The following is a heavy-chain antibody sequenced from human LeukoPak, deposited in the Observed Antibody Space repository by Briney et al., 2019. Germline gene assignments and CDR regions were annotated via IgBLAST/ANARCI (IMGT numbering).Heavy chain of an antibody. CDR2: INPSGDST. V-gene: IGHV1-46*01. CDR3: ARGAVRYYMDV. J-gene: IGHJ6*03. CDR1: GYSFTSYY. D-gene: IGHD4-17*01. Sequence: GASVKVSCKASGYSFTSYYMHWVRQAPGQGLEWMRIINPSGDSTSYAQKFQGRVTVTRDTSTSTVYMELSSLRSEDTAVYYCARGAVRYYMDVWGKGTTVTVSS.